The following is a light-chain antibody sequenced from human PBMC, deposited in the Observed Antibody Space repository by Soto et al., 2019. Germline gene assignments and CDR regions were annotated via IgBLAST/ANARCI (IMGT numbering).Light chain of an antibody. J-gene: IGKJ5*01. Sequence: DIQMTQSPSSLSASVGDRVTITCQASQDISNYLNWYQQKPGKAPKLLIYDASNLETVVPSRFSGSGSGTDFTFTIRSLQPEDIATYYCQQYDNHPITFGQGTRLEIK. CDR1: QDISNY. V-gene: IGKV1-33*01. CDR2: DAS. CDR3: QQYDNHPIT.